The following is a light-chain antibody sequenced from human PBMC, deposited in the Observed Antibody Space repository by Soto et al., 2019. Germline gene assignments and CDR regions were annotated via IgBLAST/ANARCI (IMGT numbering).Light chain of an antibody. V-gene: IGLV1-44*01. CDR3: AAWDDSLNGYV. CDR1: NSNIGSNT. Sequence: PSASATPGQRVTISCSGTNSNIGSNTITWYQQLPGTAPKRLIHSNNQRPSGVPDRFSASKSGTSASLAISGLQSEDEADYYCAAWDDSLNGYVFGTGTKVTVL. J-gene: IGLJ1*01. CDR2: SNN.